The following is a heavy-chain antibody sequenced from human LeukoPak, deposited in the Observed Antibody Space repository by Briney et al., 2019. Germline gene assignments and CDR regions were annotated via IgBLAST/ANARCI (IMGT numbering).Heavy chain of an antibody. Sequence: PGGSLRLSCAAPGFTFSTYAMNWVRQAPGKGLEWVSYISSGSSTIYYADSVRGRFTISRDNAKNSLYLQMNSLRAEDTAVYYCARGPYYGMDVWGQGTTVTVSS. J-gene: IGHJ6*02. CDR2: ISSGSSTI. CDR1: GFTFSTYA. V-gene: IGHV3-48*04. CDR3: ARGPYYGMDV.